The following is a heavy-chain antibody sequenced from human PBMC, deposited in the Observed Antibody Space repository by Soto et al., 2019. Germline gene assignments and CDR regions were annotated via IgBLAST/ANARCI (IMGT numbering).Heavy chain of an antibody. J-gene: IGHJ4*02. D-gene: IGHD6-25*01. CDR3: AAACGPYYVDY. V-gene: IGHV2-70*04. Sequence: PTPPLTPPCTFSVFSRITNEIRVSLIRQPPWKALECLARIDWDDDKFYSTALKTRLTISKDTSKNQVVFIITNMDPVDTATDYCAAACGPYYVDYWGQGTLVPGSS. CDR1: VFSRITNEIR. CDR2: IDWDDDK.